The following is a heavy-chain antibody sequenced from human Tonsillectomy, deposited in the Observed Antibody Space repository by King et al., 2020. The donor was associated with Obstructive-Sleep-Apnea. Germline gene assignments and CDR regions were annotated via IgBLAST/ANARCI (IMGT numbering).Heavy chain of an antibody. CDR3: AITIFGVVSPGRAVDV. D-gene: IGHD3-3*01. V-gene: IGHV1-3*04. J-gene: IGHJ6*02. Sequence: QLVQSGAEVKKPGASVKVCCKASGYTFTSYAIHWVRQAPGQRLEWMGWINTGNGNTKYSQKLQGRVTINRDTSASTAYMELSSLRSEDTAVYYCAITIFGVVSPGRAVDVWGQGTTVTVS. CDR1: GYTFTSYA. CDR2: INTGNGNT.